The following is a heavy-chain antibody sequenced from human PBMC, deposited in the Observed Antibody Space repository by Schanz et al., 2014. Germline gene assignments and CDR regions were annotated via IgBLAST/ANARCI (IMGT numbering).Heavy chain of an antibody. Sequence: VQLVESGGGVVQPGRSLRLSCAASGFTFDEYGMHWVRQAPGKGLEWVSLIDRDGGHTYYADSVKGRFTISRDNSKNSLYLQMNSLRTEDTALYYCAKDSRGSSFDMDVWGQGTTVTVSS. D-gene: IGHD1-26*01. CDR3: AKDSRGSSFDMDV. CDR2: IDRDGGHT. J-gene: IGHJ6*02. V-gene: IGHV3-43*02. CDR1: GFTFDEYG.